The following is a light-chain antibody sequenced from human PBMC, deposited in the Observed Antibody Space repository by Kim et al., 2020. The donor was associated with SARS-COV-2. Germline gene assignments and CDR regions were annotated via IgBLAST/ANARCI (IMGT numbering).Light chain of an antibody. CDR2: LNSDGSH. J-gene: IGLJ3*02. CDR1: SGHSSYA. CDR3: QTWGTGFRV. V-gene: IGLV4-69*01. Sequence: ASVKLTCTLSSGHSSYAIAWHQQQPEKGPRYLMKLNSDGSHSKGDGIPDRFSGSSSGAERYLTISSLQSEDEADYYCQTWGTGFRVFGGGTKVTVL.